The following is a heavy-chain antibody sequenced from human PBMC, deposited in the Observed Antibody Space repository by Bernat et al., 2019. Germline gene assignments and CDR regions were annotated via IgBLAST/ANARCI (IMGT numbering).Heavy chain of an antibody. CDR2: ISSSSSYT. V-gene: IGHV3-11*05. J-gene: IGHJ4*02. Sequence: QVQLVESGGGLVKPGGSLRLSCAASGFTFSDYYMSWIRQAPGKGLEWVSYISSSSSYTNNADSVRGRFTISRDNAKNTLYLQMNSLRAEDTAVYYCAREIVGDVFGSDYWGQGTLVTVSS. CDR1: GFTFSDYY. D-gene: IGHD1-26*01. CDR3: AREIVGDVFGSDY.